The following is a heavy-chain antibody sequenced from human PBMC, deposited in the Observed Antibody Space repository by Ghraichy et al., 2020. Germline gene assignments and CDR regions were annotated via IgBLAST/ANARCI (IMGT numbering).Heavy chain of an antibody. CDR1: GGSFSGYY. Sequence: SQTLSLTCAVYGGSFSGYYWSWIRQPPGKGLEWIGEINHSGSTNYNPSLKSRVTISVDTSKNQFSLKLSSVTAADTAVYYCARLRGSLRWRSFDIWGQGTMVTVSS. CDR2: INHSGST. D-gene: IGHD4-23*01. CDR3: ARLRGSLRWRSFDI. J-gene: IGHJ3*02. V-gene: IGHV4-34*01.